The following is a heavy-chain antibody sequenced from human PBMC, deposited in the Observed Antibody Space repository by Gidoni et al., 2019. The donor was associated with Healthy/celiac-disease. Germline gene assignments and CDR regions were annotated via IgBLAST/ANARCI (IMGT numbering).Heavy chain of an antibody. Sequence: EVQLVESGGGLVKPGGSLRLSCAASGFTFSSYSMNWVRQAPGKGLEWVSSISSSSSYIYYADSVKGRFTISRDNAKNSLYLQMNSLRAEDTAVYYCARTLSTYDYVWGSYRPYYFDYWGQGTLVTVSS. CDR2: ISSSSSYI. J-gene: IGHJ4*02. CDR3: ARTLSTYDYVWGSYRPYYFDY. D-gene: IGHD3-16*02. V-gene: IGHV3-21*01. CDR1: GFTFSSYS.